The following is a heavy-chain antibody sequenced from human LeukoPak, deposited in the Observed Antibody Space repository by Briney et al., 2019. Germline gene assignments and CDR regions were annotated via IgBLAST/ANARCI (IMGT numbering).Heavy chain of an antibody. CDR1: GFTFNNYV. J-gene: IGHJ4*02. CDR3: AKDFAGYSSDWYGKSGY. Sequence: PGGSLRLSCAASGFTFNNYVMSWVRQAPGKGLEWVSGIRGSGGDTYYADSVKGRFTISRDNSKSMMYMQMNSLRAEDTAVYYCAKDFAGYSSDWYGKSGYWGQGTLVTVSS. V-gene: IGHV3-23*01. D-gene: IGHD6-19*01. CDR2: IRGSGGDT.